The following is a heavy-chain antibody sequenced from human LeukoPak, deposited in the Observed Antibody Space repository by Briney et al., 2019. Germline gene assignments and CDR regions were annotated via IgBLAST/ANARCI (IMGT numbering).Heavy chain of an antibody. V-gene: IGHV3-11*06. CDR1: GFTFSDYY. CDR2: ISSSSSYT. J-gene: IGHJ6*02. CDR3: ARGVRFYYYGLDV. Sequence: GGSLRLSCAASGFTFSDYYMSWIRQAPGKGLEWVSYISSSSSYTNYADTVKGRFTISRDNAQNSLYLQMNSLRAEDTAVYSCARGVRFYYYGLDVWGQGTTVTVSS.